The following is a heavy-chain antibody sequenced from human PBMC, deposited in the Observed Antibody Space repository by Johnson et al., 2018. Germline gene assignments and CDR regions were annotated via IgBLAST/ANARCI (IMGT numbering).Heavy chain of an antibody. Sequence: QLVESGGGVVQPGRSLRXSCAASGFTFSSYGMHWVRQAPGKGLEWVAVIWYDGSNKYYADSVKGRFTISRDNSKNTLYLKMNSLRAEDTAVYYCAKDGGWLRAEGPYYMDVWGKGTTVTVSS. CDR1: GFTFSSYG. CDR3: AKDGGWLRAEGPYYMDV. CDR2: IWYDGSNK. V-gene: IGHV3-33*06. J-gene: IGHJ6*03. D-gene: IGHD5-12*01.